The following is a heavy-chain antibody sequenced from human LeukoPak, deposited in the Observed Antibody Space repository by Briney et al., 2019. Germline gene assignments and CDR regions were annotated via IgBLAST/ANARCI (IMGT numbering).Heavy chain of an antibody. D-gene: IGHD2-2*01. CDR3: ARHGLYQLGGGWFDP. CDR1: GGSFSGYY. Sequence: SETLSLTCAVYGGSFSGYYWSWIRQPPGKGLEWIGEINHSGSTNYNPSLKSRVTISVDTSKNQFSLRLSSVTAADTAVYYCARHGLYQLGGGWFDPWGQGTLVTVSS. V-gene: IGHV4-34*01. J-gene: IGHJ5*02. CDR2: INHSGST.